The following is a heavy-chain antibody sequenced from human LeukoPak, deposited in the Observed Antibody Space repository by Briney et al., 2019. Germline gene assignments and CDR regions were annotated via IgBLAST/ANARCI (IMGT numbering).Heavy chain of an antibody. CDR2: ISRSGNTI. Sequence: GGSLRLSCAISGFXFSGCELTWVRQAPGKGLEWISYISRSGNTIYYADSVKGRFTISRDNAKNSLSLQMNSLRADDTAVYYCARGIWDYYDGSATNTHDAFDIWGQGTMVTVSS. CDR3: ARGIWDYYDGSATNTHDAFDI. D-gene: IGHD3-22*01. J-gene: IGHJ3*02. V-gene: IGHV3-48*03. CDR1: GFXFSGCE.